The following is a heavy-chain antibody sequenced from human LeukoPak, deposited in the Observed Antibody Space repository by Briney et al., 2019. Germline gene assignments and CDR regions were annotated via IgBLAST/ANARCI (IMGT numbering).Heavy chain of an antibody. CDR2: ISGSAFST. D-gene: IGHD3-10*01. J-gene: IGHJ1*01. Sequence: PGGSLRLSCAASGFTFSISAMNWVRQTPEKGLEWVAGISGSAFSTYYADSVKGRFTISRDNSRNTLYLQMISLRAEDTAVYYCAKEMITMVRGVTITKYFQHWGQGSLVTVSS. CDR1: GFTFSISA. CDR3: AKEMITMVRGVTITKYFQH. V-gene: IGHV3-23*01.